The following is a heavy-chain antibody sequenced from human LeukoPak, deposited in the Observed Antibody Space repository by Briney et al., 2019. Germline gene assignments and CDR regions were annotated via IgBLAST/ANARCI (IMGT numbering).Heavy chain of an antibody. V-gene: IGHV3-21*01. D-gene: IGHD2-8*02. J-gene: IGHJ6*03. Sequence: PGGSLRLSCAASGFTFSSYSMNWVRQAPGRGLEWVSSISSSSSYIYYADSVKGRFTISRDNAKNSLYLQMNSLRAEDTAVYYCARILAGSGNRVPVYYYYYMDVWGKGTTVTVSS. CDR1: GFTFSSYS. CDR3: ARILAGSGNRVPVYYYYYMDV. CDR2: ISSSSSYI.